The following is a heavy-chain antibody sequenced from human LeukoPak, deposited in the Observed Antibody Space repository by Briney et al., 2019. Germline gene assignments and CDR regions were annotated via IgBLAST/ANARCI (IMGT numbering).Heavy chain of an antibody. CDR1: GFTFSSYW. CDR3: ARDRGFTFDQ. J-gene: IGHJ4*02. D-gene: IGHD1-26*01. CDR2: IHSDGSTS. V-gene: IGHV3-74*01. Sequence: GGSLRLSCAASGFTFSSYWMHWVRQAPGKGLVWVSRIHSDGSTSSYADSVKGRFTISRDNAKNTLYLQMNSLRAEDTAVYYCARDRGFTFDQWGQGTLVTVSS.